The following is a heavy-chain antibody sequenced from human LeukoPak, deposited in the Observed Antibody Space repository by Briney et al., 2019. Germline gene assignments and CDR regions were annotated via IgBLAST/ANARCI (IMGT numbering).Heavy chain of an antibody. J-gene: IGHJ2*01. CDR2: MNEYGGDI. CDR1: GFNFGGFS. CDR3: ARDWAVTPRYFDP. V-gene: IGHV3-7*01. Sequence: GGALRLSCAASGFNFGGFSMSWVRQAPGKGLEWVTHMNEYGGDIFYVDSVKDRFTISRDNAKNLLYLQMDSLRAEDTAVYYCARDWAVTPRYFDPWGRGTLVTVSS. D-gene: IGHD4-17*01.